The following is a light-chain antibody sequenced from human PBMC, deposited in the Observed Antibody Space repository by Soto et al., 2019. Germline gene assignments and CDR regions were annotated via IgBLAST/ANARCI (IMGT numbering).Light chain of an antibody. Sequence: QSVLTQPASVSDSPGQSSTISCTGTSSDVGGSNFVSWYQQHPGKPPKLIIYDVANRPPGVSNRFSGSKSGSTASLIISRLQTEDEADYYCVSYTSSTTYVFGTGTKVTVL. V-gene: IGLV2-14*03. CDR3: VSYTSSTTYV. CDR1: SSDVGGSNF. CDR2: DVA. J-gene: IGLJ1*01.